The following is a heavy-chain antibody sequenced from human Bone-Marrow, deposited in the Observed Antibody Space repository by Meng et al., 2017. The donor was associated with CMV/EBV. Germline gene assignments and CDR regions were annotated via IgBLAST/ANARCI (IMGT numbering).Heavy chain of an antibody. V-gene: IGHV3-15*01. D-gene: IGHD2-2*01. CDR2: IKSKIDGGAT. CDR3: TTGPAAIRGDY. Sequence: GGSLRLSCAVSGFTLNNAWMSWVRQTPGKGLEWVGRIKSKIDGGATDYAAAVKGRFTISTDDSGTTLYLQMNSLKTEDTAVYYCTTGPAAIRGDYWGQGTLVTAPQ. CDR1: GFTLNNAW. J-gene: IGHJ4*02.